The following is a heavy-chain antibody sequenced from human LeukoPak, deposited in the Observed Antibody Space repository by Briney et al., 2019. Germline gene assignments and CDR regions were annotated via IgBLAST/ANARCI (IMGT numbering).Heavy chain of an antibody. V-gene: IGHV3-11*04. CDR1: GFTFSDYY. CDR3: STHRREPTKVRWFDS. CDR2: ISSSGSTI. Sequence: PGGSLRLSCAASGFTFSDYYMSWIRQAPGKGLEWVSYISSSGSTIYYADSVKGRFTISRDNAKNSLYLQMNSLRAEDTAVYYCSTHRREPTKVRWFDSWGQGTLVTVSS. D-gene: IGHD1-26*01. J-gene: IGHJ5*01.